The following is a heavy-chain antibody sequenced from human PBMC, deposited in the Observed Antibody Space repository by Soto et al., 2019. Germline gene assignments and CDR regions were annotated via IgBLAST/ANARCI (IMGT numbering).Heavy chain of an antibody. CDR3: ATALRPSWNFFHYMDV. J-gene: IGHJ6*03. D-gene: IGHD1-7*01. CDR1: GFTFGSYA. CDR2: LGGNGFTT. V-gene: IGHV3-23*01. Sequence: EVQLLESGGGLVQPGGSLRLSCVVSGFTFGSYAMTWVRQAPEKGPEWVAILGGNGFTTYYADSVKGRFTISGDKSKSTLFLQRTSLRADDTGVYYCATALRPSWNFFHYMDVWGRGTSFTVSS.